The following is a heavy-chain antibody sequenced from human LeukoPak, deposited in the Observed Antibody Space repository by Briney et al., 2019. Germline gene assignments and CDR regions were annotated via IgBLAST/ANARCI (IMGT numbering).Heavy chain of an antibody. CDR1: GYTFTGYY. Sequence: GASVKVSCKASGYTFTGYYMHWVRQAPGQGLEWMGWINPNSGGTNYAQKFQGRVTMTRDTSISTAYMELSRLRSDDTAVYYCARAPPYYGSGSYYGDFDHWGQGTLVTVSS. V-gene: IGHV1-2*02. CDR2: INPNSGGT. CDR3: ARAPPYYGSGSYYGDFDH. J-gene: IGHJ4*02. D-gene: IGHD3-10*01.